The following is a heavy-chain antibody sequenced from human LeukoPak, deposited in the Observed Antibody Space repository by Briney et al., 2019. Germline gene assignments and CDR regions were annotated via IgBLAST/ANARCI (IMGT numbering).Heavy chain of an antibody. V-gene: IGHV3-48*03. J-gene: IGHJ4*02. CDR3: ARDRWNVLLWFGENVFDY. Sequence: GGSLRLSCAASGFTFSSYEMNWVRQAPGKGLEWVSYISSSGSTIYYADSVRGRFTISRDNAKNSLYLQMNSLRAEDTAVYYCARDRWNVLLWFGENVFDYWGQGTLVTVSS. D-gene: IGHD3-10*01. CDR1: GFTFSSYE. CDR2: ISSSGSTI.